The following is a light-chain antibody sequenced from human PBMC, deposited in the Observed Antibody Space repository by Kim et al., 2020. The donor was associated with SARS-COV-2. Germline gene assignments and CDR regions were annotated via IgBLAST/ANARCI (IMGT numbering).Light chain of an antibody. J-gene: IGLJ1*01. CDR3: QSYDSSLSARYV. CDR2: GNT. V-gene: IGLV1-40*01. CDR1: SSHSGAGYG. Sequence: RATSHCTGRSSHSGAGYGVHWYQQLPGPAPTHLICGNTNRPSGLPDRFSGSKSGTSASLAITGLQAEDEADYYCQSYDSSLSARYVFGTGTKVTVL.